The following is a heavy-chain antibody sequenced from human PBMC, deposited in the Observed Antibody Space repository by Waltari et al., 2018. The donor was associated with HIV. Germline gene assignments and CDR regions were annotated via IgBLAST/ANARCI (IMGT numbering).Heavy chain of an antibody. CDR1: GGSISSSSYY. V-gene: IGHV4-39*07. CDR2: IYYSGST. CDR3: ARDTYYYDSSGYYAGDYYYYYGMDV. J-gene: IGHJ6*02. D-gene: IGHD3-22*01. Sequence: QLQLQESGPGLVKPSETLSLTCTVSGGSISSSSYYWGWIRQPPGKGLEWIGSIYYSGSTYYNPSLKSRVTISVDTSKNQFSLKLSSVTAADTAVYYCARDTYYYDSSGYYAGDYYYYYGMDVWGQGTTVTVSS.